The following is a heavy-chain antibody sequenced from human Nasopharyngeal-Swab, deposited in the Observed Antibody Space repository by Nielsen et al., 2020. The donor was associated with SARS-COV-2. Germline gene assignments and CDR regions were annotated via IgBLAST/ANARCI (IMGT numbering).Heavy chain of an antibody. CDR1: GVSMSSSRSFY. CDR2: ISHTGTA. Sequence: SETLSLTCTVSGVSMSSSRSFYWGWIRQSPGKGLEWIGSISHTGTADQNPSLRSRVTLSVDTSKNQFSLNLSSLTAADTAVYFCARHLRGYFDGAYSLQYFDRWGQGSLVTVSS. CDR3: ARHLRGYFDGAYSLQYFDR. V-gene: IGHV4-39*01. D-gene: IGHD4-17*01. J-gene: IGHJ4*02.